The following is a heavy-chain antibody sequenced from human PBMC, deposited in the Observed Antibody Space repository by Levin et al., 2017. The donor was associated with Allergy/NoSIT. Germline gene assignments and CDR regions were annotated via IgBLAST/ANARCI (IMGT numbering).Heavy chain of an antibody. CDR3: ASSTTVTSYYFDY. V-gene: IGHV3-30-3*01. D-gene: IGHD4-17*01. CDR2: ISYDGSNK. J-gene: IGHJ4*02. CDR1: GFTFSSYA. Sequence: GESLKISCAASGFTFSSYAMHWVRQAPGKGLEWVAVISYDGSNKYYADSVKGRFTISRDNSKNTLYLQMNSLRAEDTAVYYCASSTTVTSYYFDYWGQGTLVTVSS.